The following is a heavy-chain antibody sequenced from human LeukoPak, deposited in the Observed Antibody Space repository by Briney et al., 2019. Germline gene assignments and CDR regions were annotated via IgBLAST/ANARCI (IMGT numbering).Heavy chain of an antibody. Sequence: GGSLRLSCAASGFTFSSYSMNWVRQAPGKGLEWVSYISSSSSTIYYADSVKGRFTISRDNPKNTLYLQMNSLRAEDTAVYYCAIAPRSIAALGHWGQGTLVTVSS. J-gene: IGHJ4*02. CDR2: ISSSSSTI. D-gene: IGHD6-6*01. CDR3: AIAPRSIAALGH. V-gene: IGHV3-48*01. CDR1: GFTFSSYS.